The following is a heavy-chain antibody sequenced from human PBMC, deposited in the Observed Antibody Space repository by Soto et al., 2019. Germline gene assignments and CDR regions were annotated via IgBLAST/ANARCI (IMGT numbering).Heavy chain of an antibody. CDR2: ISAYNGNT. CDR1: GYTFTSYG. D-gene: IGHD3-10*01. V-gene: IGHV1-18*01. J-gene: IGHJ5*02. CDR3: ARALWFGELFHWFDP. Sequence: QVQLVQSGAEVKKPGASVKVSCKASGYTFTSYGISWVRQAPGQGLEWMGWISAYNGNTNYAQKLQGRVTKTTDTSTSTAYMELRSLRSDDTAVYYCARALWFGELFHWFDPWGQGTLVTVSS.